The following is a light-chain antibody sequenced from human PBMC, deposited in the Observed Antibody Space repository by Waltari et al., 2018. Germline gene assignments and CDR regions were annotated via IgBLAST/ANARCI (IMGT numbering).Light chain of an antibody. CDR2: DVN. Sequence: HSALAQPASVSGSPGKSITISCTGTSSDVGGYNYVSWYQQHPGKAPRLMIYDVNNRPSGVSNRFSGSKSGNTASLTISGLQAEDEADYYCSSFTRTNSWVFGGGTKLTVL. CDR3: SSFTRTNSWV. V-gene: IGLV2-14*03. J-gene: IGLJ3*02. CDR1: SSDVGGYNY.